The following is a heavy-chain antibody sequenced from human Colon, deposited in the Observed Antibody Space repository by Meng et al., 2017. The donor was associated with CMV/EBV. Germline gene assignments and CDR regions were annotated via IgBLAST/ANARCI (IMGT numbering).Heavy chain of an antibody. J-gene: IGHJ4*02. V-gene: IGHV3-53*01. CDR2: IYSGGTT. Sequence: GGSLRLSCAASGFTVNVNFMTWVRQTPGKGLEWVSVIYSGGTTYYADSVKGRFTISRGTSKNTLYLQMNSLRAEDTAVYYCARVGGHYFDSSGYEFAYWGQGTLVTVSS. CDR1: GFTVNVNF. D-gene: IGHD3-22*01. CDR3: ARVGGHYFDSSGYEFAY.